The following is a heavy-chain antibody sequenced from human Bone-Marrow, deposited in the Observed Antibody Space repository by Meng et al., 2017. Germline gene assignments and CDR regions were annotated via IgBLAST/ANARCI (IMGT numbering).Heavy chain of an antibody. Sequence: ASVKVSCKASGYTFTSYAMHWVRQAPGQRLEWMGWINAGNGNTKYSQKFQGRVTITRDTSASTAYMELSSLRSEDTAVYCCAREGAIQDYDFWSGLTANYYGMDVWGQGTTVTVSS. V-gene: IGHV1-3*01. D-gene: IGHD3-3*01. CDR2: INAGNGNT. CDR3: AREGAIQDYDFWSGLTANYYGMDV. CDR1: GYTFTSYA. J-gene: IGHJ6*02.